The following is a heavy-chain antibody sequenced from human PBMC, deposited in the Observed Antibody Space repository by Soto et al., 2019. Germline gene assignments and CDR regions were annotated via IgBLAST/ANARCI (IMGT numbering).Heavy chain of an antibody. J-gene: IGHJ4*02. CDR3: AGPVASDY. D-gene: IGHD5-12*01. Sequence: EVQLVESGGGLIQPGGSLRLSCVVSGFTVSSDYMSWVRQAPGKGLEWISVIYAGGSTYYAESVKGLFTISRDNSKNTLYLQMNTLRADDTAVYYCAGPVASDYWGQGTRVTVSS. V-gene: IGHV3-53*01. CDR2: IYAGGST. CDR1: GFTVSSDY.